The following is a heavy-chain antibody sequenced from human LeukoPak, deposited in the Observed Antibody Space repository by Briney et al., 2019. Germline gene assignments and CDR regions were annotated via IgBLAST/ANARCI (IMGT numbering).Heavy chain of an antibody. CDR2: VSSDGSIT. D-gene: IGHD3-3*01. J-gene: IGHJ4*02. CDR1: GFTFSSYW. V-gene: IGHV3-74*01. Sequence: GGSLRLSCAASGFTFSSYWMHWVRQAPGKGLVWVSRVSSDGSITDYTDSVKGRFTISRDNAKNTLYLQMNSLRAEDTAMYYCVRAVGGNDGRTFGYWAQGTLVTVSS. CDR3: VRAVGGNDGRTFGY.